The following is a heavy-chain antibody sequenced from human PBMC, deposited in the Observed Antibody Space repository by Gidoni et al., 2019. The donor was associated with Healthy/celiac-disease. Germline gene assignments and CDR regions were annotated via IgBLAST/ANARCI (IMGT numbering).Heavy chain of an antibody. V-gene: IGHV3-73*02. CDR3: TRHWDSEGPRWFDP. Sequence: EVQLVESGGGLVQPGGSLKLSCAASGFTFSGSVMHWLRQASGKGLEWVGRIRSKANSYATVYTASVKGRFTISRDDSKNTAYLQMNSLKTEDTAVYYCTRHWDSEGPRWFDPWGQGTLVIVSS. CDR2: IRSKANSYAT. CDR1: GFTFSGSV. D-gene: IGHD1-26*01. J-gene: IGHJ5*02.